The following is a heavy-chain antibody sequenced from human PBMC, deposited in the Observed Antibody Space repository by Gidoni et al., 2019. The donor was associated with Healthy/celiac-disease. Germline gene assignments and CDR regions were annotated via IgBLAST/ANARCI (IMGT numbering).Heavy chain of an antibody. V-gene: IGHV2-26*01. J-gene: IGHJ4*02. CDR2: IFSNDEK. CDR3: AQNEKTWIQYYIDD. Sequence: QVTLKASGPVLVTPTETLTLTCTVPGFSLSTARMGVSWIRQPPGQALEWLAHIFSNDEKTYSTHLKSRLNISKATSKSQVVRTMTNMYPVDTATYYWAQNEKTWIQYYIDDWGQGTLVTVSS. D-gene: IGHD5-18*01. CDR1: GFSLSTARMG.